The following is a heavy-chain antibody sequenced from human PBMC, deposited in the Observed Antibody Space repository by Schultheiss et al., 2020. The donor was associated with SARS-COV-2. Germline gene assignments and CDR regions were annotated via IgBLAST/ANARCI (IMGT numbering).Heavy chain of an antibody. CDR1: GYTFTGYY. CDR2: MNPNSGNT. D-gene: IGHD2-2*01. V-gene: IGHV1-2*02. Sequence: ASVKVSCKASGYTFTGYYMHWVRQAPGQGLEWMGWMNPNSGNTGYAQKFQGRVTMTEDTSTDTAYMELSRLRSDDTAVYYCAKGPYQLLKLSGSAFDIWGQGTMVTVSS. CDR3: AKGPYQLLKLSGSAFDI. J-gene: IGHJ3*02.